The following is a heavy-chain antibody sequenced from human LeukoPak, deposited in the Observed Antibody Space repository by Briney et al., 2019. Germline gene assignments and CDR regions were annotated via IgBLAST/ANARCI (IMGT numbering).Heavy chain of an antibody. D-gene: IGHD6-19*01. CDR3: ARDRASSVDAFDI. CDR2: INGNGGST. CDR1: GFTFEDYG. Sequence: GGSLRLSCAASGFTFEDYGMSWVRQAPGKGREGVSGINGNGGSTGYADSVKGRFTISRDNAKNSLYLQMNSLRAEDTALYYCARDRASSVDAFDIWGQGTMVTVSS. J-gene: IGHJ3*02. V-gene: IGHV3-20*04.